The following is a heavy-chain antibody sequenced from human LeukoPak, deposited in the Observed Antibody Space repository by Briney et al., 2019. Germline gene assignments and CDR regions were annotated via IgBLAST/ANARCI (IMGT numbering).Heavy chain of an antibody. CDR2: INWNGGST. D-gene: IGHD3-16*02. CDR1: GFTFDDSV. Sequence: GGSLRLSCAASGFTFDDSVMSWVRQAPGKGLEWVSGINWNGGSTGYADSVKGRFTISRDNAKNSLYLQMSSLRAEDTALYYCARDWFTRLGELSPDRAFDYWGQGTLVTVSS. CDR3: ARDWFTRLGELSPDRAFDY. J-gene: IGHJ4*02. V-gene: IGHV3-20*04.